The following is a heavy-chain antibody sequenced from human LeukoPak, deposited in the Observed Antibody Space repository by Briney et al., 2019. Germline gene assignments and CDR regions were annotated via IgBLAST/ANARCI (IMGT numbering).Heavy chain of an antibody. Sequence: AGSLRLSCEASGFTFSSYWMTWVRQAPGKGLEWLANIRYDGTVKFYAASVKGRFTISRDNARSSLYLQMSSLRVEDTGVYYCATSLDAAMNTGGQGILVTVSS. CDR2: IRYDGTVK. D-gene: IGHD5-18*01. CDR3: ATSLDAAMNT. CDR1: GFTFSSYW. J-gene: IGHJ4*02. V-gene: IGHV3-7*01.